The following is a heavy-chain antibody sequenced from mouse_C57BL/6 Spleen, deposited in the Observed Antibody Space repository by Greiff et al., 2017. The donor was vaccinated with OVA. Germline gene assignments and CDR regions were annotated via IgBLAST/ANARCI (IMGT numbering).Heavy chain of an antibody. J-gene: IGHJ3*01. Sequence: EVKVVESGGGLVQPGGSLSLSCAASGFTFTDYYMSWVRQPPGKALEWLGFIRHKANGYATEYSASVKGRFTISRDISQSILYLQMNALRAEDSDTYDCARCYDYDAAWFAYWGQGTLVTVSA. CDR3: ARCYDYDAAWFAY. CDR1: GFTFTDYY. CDR2: IRHKANGYAT. D-gene: IGHD2-4*01. V-gene: IGHV7-3*01.